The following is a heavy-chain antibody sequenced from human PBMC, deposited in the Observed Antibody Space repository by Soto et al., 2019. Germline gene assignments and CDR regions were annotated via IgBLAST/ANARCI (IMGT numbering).Heavy chain of an antibody. D-gene: IGHD3-10*01. CDR1: GYTFTSYG. J-gene: IGHJ6*02. V-gene: IGHV1-18*04. CDR2: ISAYNGNT. CDR3: ARDHSGSGSYAFLYYYYGMDV. Sequence: ASVKVSCKASGYTFTSYGISWVRQAPGQGLEWMGWISAYNGNTNYAQKLQGRVTMTTDTSTSTAYMELRSLRSDDTAVYYCARDHSGSGSYAFLYYYYGMDVWGQGTTVTV.